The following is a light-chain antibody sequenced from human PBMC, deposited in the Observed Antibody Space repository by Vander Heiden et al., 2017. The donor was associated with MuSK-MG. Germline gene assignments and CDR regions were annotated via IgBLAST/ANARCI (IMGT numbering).Light chain of an antibody. Sequence: DIQMSQSPSSLSASVGDRVTITCRASQIISSYLNWYQQKPAKAPNLQIYAASSLQSAVPSRFSGSGSGTDFTLTISYLQPEDFSSYYCQQSYSTPLTFGGGTKVEIK. CDR2: AAS. J-gene: IGKJ4*01. CDR3: QQSYSTPLT. CDR1: QIISSY. V-gene: IGKV1-39*01.